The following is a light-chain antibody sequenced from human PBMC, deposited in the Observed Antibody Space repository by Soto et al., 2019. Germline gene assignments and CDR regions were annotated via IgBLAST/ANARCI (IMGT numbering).Light chain of an antibody. Sequence: QSALTQPASVSGSPGQSITISCTGTSSDVGSYNLVSWYQQHPGKAPKLMIYEATKRPSGVSNRFSGSKSCNTASMTISGLQAEDEADYYCWSYARSRPAVFGGRTKLTVL. CDR1: SSDVGSYNL. CDR3: WSYARSRPAV. CDR2: EAT. V-gene: IGLV2-23*01. J-gene: IGLJ3*02.